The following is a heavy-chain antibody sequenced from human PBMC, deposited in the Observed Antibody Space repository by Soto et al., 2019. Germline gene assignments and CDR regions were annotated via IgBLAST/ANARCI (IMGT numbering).Heavy chain of an antibody. Sequence: EVQLVESGGGLVKPGGSLRLSCAASGFTFSSYSMNWVRQAPGKGLEWVSSISSSSSYIYDADSVKGRFTISRDNAKNSLYLQMNSLRAEDTAVYYCARDSRITMVRGVYHYYFDYWGQGTLVTVSS. J-gene: IGHJ4*02. CDR3: ARDSRITMVRGVYHYYFDY. CDR1: GFTFSSYS. CDR2: ISSSSSYI. D-gene: IGHD3-10*01. V-gene: IGHV3-21*01.